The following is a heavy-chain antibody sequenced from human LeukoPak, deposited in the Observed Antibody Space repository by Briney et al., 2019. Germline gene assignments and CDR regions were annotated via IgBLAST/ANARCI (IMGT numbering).Heavy chain of an antibody. Sequence: GGSLRLSCAASGFTFDDYGMSWVRQAPGKGLEWVSGVNWNGDSTGYADSVKGRFTISRDNAKNSLYLQMNSLRAEDTALFYCARTYDGSGYYSGLDYWGQGTLVTVSS. CDR3: ARTYDGSGYYSGLDY. V-gene: IGHV3-20*04. CDR1: GFTFDDYG. D-gene: IGHD3-22*01. J-gene: IGHJ4*02. CDR2: VNWNGDST.